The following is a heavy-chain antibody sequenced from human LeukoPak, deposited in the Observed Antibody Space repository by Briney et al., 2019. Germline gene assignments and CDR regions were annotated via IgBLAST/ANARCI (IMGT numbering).Heavy chain of an antibody. D-gene: IGHD3-22*01. V-gene: IGHV1-18*01. CDR3: ARRGQYYYDSTAYYYDDY. Sequence: ASVKVSCKASGYTFTSYGISWVRQAPGQGLEWMGWISAHNGSTNYAQKLQGRVTMTTDTSTSTAYMELRSLRSDDTAVYYCARRGQYYYDSTAYYYDDYWGQGTLVTVSS. J-gene: IGHJ4*02. CDR1: GYTFTSYG. CDR2: ISAHNGST.